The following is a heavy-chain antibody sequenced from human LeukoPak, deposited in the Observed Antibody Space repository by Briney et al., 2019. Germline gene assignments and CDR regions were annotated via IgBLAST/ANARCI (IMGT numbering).Heavy chain of an antibody. D-gene: IGHD6-13*01. J-gene: IGHJ4*02. CDR2: ISSSSSYI. CDR1: GFTFSSYA. Sequence: GGSLRLSCAASGFTFSSYAMSWVRQAPGKGLEWVSSISSSSSYIYYADSVKGRFTISRDNAKNSLYLQMNSLRAEDTAVYYCASLGEQRLVQCLHYWGQGTLVTVSS. CDR3: ASLGEQRLVQCLHY. V-gene: IGHV3-21*04.